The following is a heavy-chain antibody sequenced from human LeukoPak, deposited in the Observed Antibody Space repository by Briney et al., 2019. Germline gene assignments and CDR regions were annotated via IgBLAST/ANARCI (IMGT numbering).Heavy chain of an antibody. V-gene: IGHV3-53*01. CDR3: ARRAGAYSHPYDY. J-gene: IGHJ4*02. D-gene: IGHD4/OR15-4a*01. CDR2: IYSDNT. Sequence: GGSLRLSCIVSGFTVSSNSMSWVRQAPGKGLEWVSFIYSDNTHYSDSVKGRFTVSRDNSKNTLYLQMNSLRAEDTAVYYCARRAGAYSHPYDYWGQGTLVTVSS. CDR1: GFTVSSNS.